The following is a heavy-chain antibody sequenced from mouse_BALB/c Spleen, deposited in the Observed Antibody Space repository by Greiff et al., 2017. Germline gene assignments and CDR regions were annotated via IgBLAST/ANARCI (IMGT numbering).Heavy chain of an antibody. J-gene: IGHJ4*01. D-gene: IGHD4-1*01. CDR3: ARDTLGRGYYAMDY. V-gene: IGHV3-5*02. CDR2: IYYSGTI. CDR1: GISITTGNYR. Sequence: EVKLQESGPGLVKPSQTVSLTCTVTGISITTGNYRWSWIRQFPGNKLEWIGYIYYSGTITYNPSLTSRTTITRDTSKNQFFLEMNSLTAEDTATYYCARDTLGRGYYAMDYWGQGTSVTVSS.